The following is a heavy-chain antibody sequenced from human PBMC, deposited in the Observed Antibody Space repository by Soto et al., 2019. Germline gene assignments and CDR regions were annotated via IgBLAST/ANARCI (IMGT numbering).Heavy chain of an antibody. J-gene: IGHJ2*01. D-gene: IGHD3-16*01. CDR1: GFTFSGYA. Sequence: XGSLLLSFVASGFTFSGYAMTGVRQAPGKGLEWVATISATGGNIEYTDSLKGRFTISRDNSKNTLYLQLNGLTSDDTAVHYCAKVAGGLGYFDLWGRGTLVTVSS. CDR2: ISATGGNI. V-gene: IGHV3-23*01. CDR3: AKVAGGLGYFDL.